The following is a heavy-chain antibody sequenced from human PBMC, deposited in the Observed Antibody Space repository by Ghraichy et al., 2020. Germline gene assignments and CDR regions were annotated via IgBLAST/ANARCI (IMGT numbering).Heavy chain of an antibody. CDR1: GFTFSSYS. Sequence: GGSLRLSCAASGFTFSSYSMNWVRQAPGKGLEWVSSISSSSSYIYYADSVKGRFTISRDNAKNSLYLQMNSLRAEDTAVYYCARDVVVAATDDYWGQGTLVTVSS. CDR3: ARDVVVAATDDY. V-gene: IGHV3-21*01. CDR2: ISSSSSYI. J-gene: IGHJ4*02. D-gene: IGHD2-15*01.